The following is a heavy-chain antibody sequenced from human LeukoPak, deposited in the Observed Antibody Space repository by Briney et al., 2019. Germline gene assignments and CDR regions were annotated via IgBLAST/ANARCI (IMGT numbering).Heavy chain of an antibody. V-gene: IGHV3-23*01. CDR2: IFPSGGEI. Sequence: PGGSLRLSCAASGFTFSTFAMIWVRQPPGKGLEWVSSIFPSGGEIHYADSVRGRFTISRDNSKNTLSLQMNSLRPEDTSVYYCARSPTSWYFAYWGQGTLVTVSS. CDR3: ARSPTSWYFAY. J-gene: IGHJ4*02. CDR1: GFTFSTFA. D-gene: IGHD2-2*01.